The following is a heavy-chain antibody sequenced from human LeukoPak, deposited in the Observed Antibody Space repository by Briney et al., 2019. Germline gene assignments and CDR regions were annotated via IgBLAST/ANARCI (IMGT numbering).Heavy chain of an antibody. V-gene: IGHV3-48*04. CDR3: ARGDSGSYYFDY. CDR2: ISSSGSTI. D-gene: IGHD1-26*01. CDR1: GFTFSSYS. J-gene: IGHJ4*02. Sequence: TGGSLRPSCAASGFTFSSYSMNWVRQAPGKGLEWVSYISSSGSTIYYADSVKGRFTISRDNAKNSLYLQMNSLRAEDTAVYYCARGDSGSYYFDYWGQGTLVTVSS.